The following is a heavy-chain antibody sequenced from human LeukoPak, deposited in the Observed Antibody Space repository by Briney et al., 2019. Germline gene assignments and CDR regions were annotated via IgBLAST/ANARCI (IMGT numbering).Heavy chain of an antibody. CDR2: IYYSGST. CDR1: GGPISSYY. D-gene: IGHD2-15*01. Sequence: SETLSLTCTVSGGPISSYYWSWIRQPPGKGLEWIGYIYYSGSTNYNPSLKSRVTISVDTSKNQFSLKLSSVTAADTAVYYCAGRGCSGGSCYFDYWGQGTLVTVSS. V-gene: IGHV4-59*01. CDR3: AGRGCSGGSCYFDY. J-gene: IGHJ4*02.